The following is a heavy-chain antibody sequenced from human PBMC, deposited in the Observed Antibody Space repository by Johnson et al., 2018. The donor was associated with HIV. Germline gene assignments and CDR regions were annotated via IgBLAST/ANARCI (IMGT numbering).Heavy chain of an antibody. CDR1: GFAFSNYA. V-gene: IGHV3-30-3*01. D-gene: IGHD5-18*01. J-gene: IGHJ3*02. Sequence: QEKLVESGGGLVQPGGSLRLSCAASGFAFSNYAMHWVRQAPGKGLEWMAIISYDGSNEYYADSVKGRFTISRDNSKNTLYLQMNSLRAEDTALYYCARDRGSYGTSDAFDIWGQGTMVTVSS. CDR2: ISYDGSNE. CDR3: ARDRGSYGTSDAFDI.